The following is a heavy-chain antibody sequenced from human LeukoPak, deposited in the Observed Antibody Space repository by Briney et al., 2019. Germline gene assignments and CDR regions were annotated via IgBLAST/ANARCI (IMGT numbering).Heavy chain of an antibody. CDR1: GGSFSGYS. CDR2: INHSGST. CDR3: ARSGSEAWFDP. V-gene: IGHV4-34*01. J-gene: IGHJ5*02. Sequence: SETLSLTCAVYGGSFSGYSWSWIRQPPGKGLEWIGEINHSGSTNYNPSLKSRVTIPVDTSKNQFSLKLSSVTAADTAVYYCARSGSEAWFDPWGQGTLVTVSS. D-gene: IGHD3-10*01.